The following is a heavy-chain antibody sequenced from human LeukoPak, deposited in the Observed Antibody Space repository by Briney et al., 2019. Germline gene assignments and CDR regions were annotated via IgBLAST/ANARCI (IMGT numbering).Heavy chain of an antibody. CDR1: GYTFTSYA. CDR2: INTNTENP. V-gene: IGHV7-4-1*02. D-gene: IGHD6-13*01. Sequence: ASVKVSCKASGYTFTSYAMNWVRQAPGQGLEWMGWINTNTENPTYAQGFTGRFVFSLDTSVSTAYLQISSLKAEDTAVYYCARAKSVAYSSSWYDSLYYFDYWGQGTLVTVSS. CDR3: ARAKSVAYSSSWYDSLYYFDY. J-gene: IGHJ4*02.